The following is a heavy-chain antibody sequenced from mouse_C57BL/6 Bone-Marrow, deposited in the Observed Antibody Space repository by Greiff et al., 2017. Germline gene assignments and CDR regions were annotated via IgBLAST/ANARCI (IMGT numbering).Heavy chain of an antibody. J-gene: IGHJ2*01. V-gene: IGHV6-6*01. CDR3: TRLGTYFDY. Sequence: EVQLQESGGGLVQPGGSMKLSCAASGFTFSDAWMDWVRQSPEKGLEWAAEIRNKANNHATYYAESVKGRFTISRDDSKSSVYLQMNSLRAEDTGIYYCTRLGTYFDYWGQGTTLTVSS. CDR1: GFTFSDAW. CDR2: IRNKANNHAT. D-gene: IGHD2-14*01.